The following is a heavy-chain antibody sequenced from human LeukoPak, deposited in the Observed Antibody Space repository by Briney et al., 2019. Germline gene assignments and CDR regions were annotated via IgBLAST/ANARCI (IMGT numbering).Heavy chain of an antibody. CDR3: ARSEQFPYYMDG. Sequence: GGSVTVSCKASADTFTGYYRVWVRQAPGQGLEWMGWIYPNSGGTNYAQKFQGRVTMTRDTSISTAYMELSRLRSDDTAVYYCARSEQFPYYMDGWGKGTTVTVSS. V-gene: IGHV1-2*02. D-gene: IGHD6-19*01. J-gene: IGHJ6*03. CDR2: IYPNSGGT. CDR1: ADTFTGYY.